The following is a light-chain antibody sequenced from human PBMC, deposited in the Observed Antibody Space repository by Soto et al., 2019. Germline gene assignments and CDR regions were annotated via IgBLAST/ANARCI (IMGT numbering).Light chain of an antibody. CDR3: QQYGTSPEIT. CDR1: QSVSSSY. J-gene: IGKJ4*01. V-gene: IGKV3-20*01. CDR2: GAS. Sequence: EIVLTQSPGTLSLSPGERATLSCRASQSVSSSYLAWYQQKPGQAPKLLIYGASCRATGIPDRFSGSGSGTDFTLTISRLEPEDFAVYYCQQYGTSPEITFGGGTKVEIK.